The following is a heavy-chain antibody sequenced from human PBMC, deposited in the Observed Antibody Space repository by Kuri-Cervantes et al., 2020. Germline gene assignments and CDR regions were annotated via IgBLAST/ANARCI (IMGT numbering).Heavy chain of an antibody. Sequence: SVKVSCKAPGGTFRSLALSWVRQAPGQGLEWMGGISPIFGTPNYAQKFHGRVTITADDSTSTAYLEVSSLRSEDTAVYYCARDGYSSSSWLYFDYWGQGTLVTVSS. J-gene: IGHJ4*02. D-gene: IGHD6-6*01. CDR2: ISPIFGTP. V-gene: IGHV1-69*13. CDR3: ARDGYSSSSWLYFDY. CDR1: GGTFRSLA.